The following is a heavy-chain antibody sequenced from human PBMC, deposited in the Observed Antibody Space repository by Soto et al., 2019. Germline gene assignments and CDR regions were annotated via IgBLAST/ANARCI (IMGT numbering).Heavy chain of an antibody. Sequence: QVQLVESGGGVVQPGRSLRLSCAASGFTFSSFGMHWVRQAPGKGLEWVSVIWYDGSDKYYVDSVKGRFTVSRDNSKNTPYLKMNRPRGEDTAVDYCARASYSYASGGENGMDVWGQGTTVTVSS. V-gene: IGHV3-33*01. J-gene: IGHJ6*02. CDR1: GFTFSSFG. D-gene: IGHD3-10*01. CDR2: IWYDGSDK. CDR3: ARASYSYASGGENGMDV.